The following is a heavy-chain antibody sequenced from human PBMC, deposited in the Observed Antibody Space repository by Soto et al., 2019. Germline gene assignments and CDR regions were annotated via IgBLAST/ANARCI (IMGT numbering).Heavy chain of an antibody. J-gene: IGHJ6*02. CDR1: GYTFTSYY. CDR3: ARVFGSSGLEPRGSYYGMDV. D-gene: IGHD3-3*01. V-gene: IGHV1-46*01. Sequence: ASVKVSCKASGYTFTSYYMHWVRQAPGQGLEWMGIINPSGGSTSYAQKFQGRVTMTRDTSTSTVYMELSSLRSEDTAVYYCARVFGSSGLEPRGSYYGMDVWGQRTTVTVSS. CDR2: INPSGGST.